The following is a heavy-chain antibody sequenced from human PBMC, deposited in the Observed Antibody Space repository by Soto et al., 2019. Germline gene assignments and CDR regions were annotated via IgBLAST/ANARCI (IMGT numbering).Heavy chain of an antibody. J-gene: IGHJ3*02. V-gene: IGHV3-23*01. Sequence: RLRYASCRESFKIYGVSWARQAPGKGLEWVSAIGGSGGSTFYTDSVKGRFTISRDNSKNTLYLQMNSLRADDTAVYYFARAFDIWGQGTMVTV. CDR1: RESFKIYG. CDR3: ARAFDI. CDR2: IGGSGGST.